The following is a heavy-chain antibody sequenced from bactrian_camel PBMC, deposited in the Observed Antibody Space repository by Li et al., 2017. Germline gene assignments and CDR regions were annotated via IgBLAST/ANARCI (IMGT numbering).Heavy chain of an antibody. V-gene: IGHV3S40*01. CDR2: VSTGGGST. CDR1: GSTYSVEY. D-gene: IGHD4*01. CDR3: VQYYYSDYVALGY. Sequence: DVQLVESGGESVQAGGSLRLSCAYSGSTYSVEYVGWFRRAPGKEREGVAAVSTGGGSTYYADSVKARFTISRDNAKNTVYLQLNSLNTEDMAMYFCVQYYYSDYVALGYWGQGTQVTVS. J-gene: IGHJ4*01.